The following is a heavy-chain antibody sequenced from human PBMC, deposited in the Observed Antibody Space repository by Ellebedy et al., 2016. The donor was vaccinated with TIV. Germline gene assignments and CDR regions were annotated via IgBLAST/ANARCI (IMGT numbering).Heavy chain of an antibody. V-gene: IGHV3-21*01. CDR2: ISSSGSYI. CDR1: GFTFSSYS. D-gene: IGHD2-15*01. CDR3: ARESTRGGMDV. Sequence: GESLKISXAASGFTFSSYSMNWVRQAPGKGLEWVSSISSSGSYIYYADSVRGRFTISRDNAKNSLYLQMNSLRAEDTAVYYCARESTRGGMDVWGQGTTVTVSS. J-gene: IGHJ6*02.